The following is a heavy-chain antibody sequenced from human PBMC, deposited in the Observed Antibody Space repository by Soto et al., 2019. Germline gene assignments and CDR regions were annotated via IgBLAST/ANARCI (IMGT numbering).Heavy chain of an antibody. CDR2: ISAYNGNT. CDR3: ASQRAYDFWTGGFDP. CDR1: GYTFTSYG. Sequence: ASVKVSCKASGYTFTSYGISWVRQAPGQGLEWMGWISAYNGNTNYAQKLQGRVTMTTDTSTSTAYMELRSLRSDDTAVYYCASQRAYDFWTGGFDPWGQGTLVTVSS. D-gene: IGHD3-3*01. J-gene: IGHJ5*02. V-gene: IGHV1-18*01.